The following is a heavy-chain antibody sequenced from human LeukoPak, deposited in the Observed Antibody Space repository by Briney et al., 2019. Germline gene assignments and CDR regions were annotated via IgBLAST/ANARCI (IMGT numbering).Heavy chain of an antibody. D-gene: IGHD3-9*01. Sequence: GGSLRLSCAASEFTFSGYAMSWVRQAPGKGLEWVSCISASGGTTYYADSVKGRFTISRDNSRNTLYLQMNSLRAEDTAVYYCAKDLTGHTTPLFDYWGQGTLVIVSS. CDR2: ISASGGTT. J-gene: IGHJ4*02. CDR3: AKDLTGHTTPLFDY. CDR1: EFTFSGYA. V-gene: IGHV3-23*01.